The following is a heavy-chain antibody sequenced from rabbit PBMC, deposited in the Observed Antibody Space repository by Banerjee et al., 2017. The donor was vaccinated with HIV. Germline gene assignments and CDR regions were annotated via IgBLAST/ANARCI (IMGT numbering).Heavy chain of an antibody. V-gene: IGHV1S40*01. CDR2: ISGGSSGSA. J-gene: IGHJ4*01. CDR1: GFDFSSNA. D-gene: IGHD1-1*01. Sequence: QSLEESGGDLVKPGASLTLTCTASGFDFSSNAMCWVRQAPGKGLEWIACISGGSSGSAYYASWAKGRFTISKTSLTTVTLQMTSLTAADTATYFCARDDVGGGGYDLWGPGTLVTVS. CDR3: ARDDVGGGGYDL.